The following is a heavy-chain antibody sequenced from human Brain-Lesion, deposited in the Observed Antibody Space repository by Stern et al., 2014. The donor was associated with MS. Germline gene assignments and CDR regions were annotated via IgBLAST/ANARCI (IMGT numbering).Heavy chain of an antibody. CDR2: INPNTGGT. D-gene: IGHD3-3*01. Sequence: VQLLESGAEVKKPGASVKVSCTTSGYIFTGYYIHWVRQAPGQGLEWMAWINPNTGGTTYAQKFQGRVTMSRDTSISTAYVELSSLTSDDTAVYYCARDQRGITIFGVVTDYYYLGMDVWGQGTTVTVSS. J-gene: IGHJ6*02. V-gene: IGHV1-2*02. CDR3: ARDQRGITIFGVVTDYYYLGMDV. CDR1: GYIFTGYY.